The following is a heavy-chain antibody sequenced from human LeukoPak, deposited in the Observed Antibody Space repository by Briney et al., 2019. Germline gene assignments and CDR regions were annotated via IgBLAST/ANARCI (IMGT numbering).Heavy chain of an antibody. D-gene: IGHD5-24*01. CDR2: IYPGDSDT. Sequence: GESLKISCKDSGYSFTSYWIGWVRQMPGKGLEWMGIIYPGDSDTRYSPSFQGQVTISADKSISTAYLQWSSLKASDTAMYYCARHTVEMATIKDAFDIWGQGTMVTVSS. CDR3: ARHTVEMATIKDAFDI. J-gene: IGHJ3*02. CDR1: GYSFTSYW. V-gene: IGHV5-51*01.